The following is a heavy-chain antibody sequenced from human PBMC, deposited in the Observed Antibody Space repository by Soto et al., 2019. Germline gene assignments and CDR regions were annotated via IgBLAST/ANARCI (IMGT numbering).Heavy chain of an antibody. CDR3: AREFEKYCGGDCSVFDY. CDR1: GFTFSSYA. D-gene: IGHD2-21*02. Sequence: GGSLRLSCAASGFTFSSYAMHWVRQAPGKGLEWVAVISYDGSNKYYADSVKGRFTISRDNSKNTLYLQMNSLRAEDTAVYYCAREFEKYCGGDCSVFDYWGQGTLVTVSS. J-gene: IGHJ4*02. V-gene: IGHV3-30-3*01. CDR2: ISYDGSNK.